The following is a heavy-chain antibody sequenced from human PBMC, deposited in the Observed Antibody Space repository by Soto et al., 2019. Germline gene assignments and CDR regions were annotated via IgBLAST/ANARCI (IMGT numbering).Heavy chain of an antibody. CDR1: GFTFSSYW. CDR2: IKQDGSEK. J-gene: IGHJ6*02. CDR3: ARDSRVLRYFDWLTSTRGGMDV. V-gene: IGHV3-7*04. Sequence: GGSLRLSCAASGFTFSSYWMSWVRQAPGKGLEWVANIKQDGSEKYYVDSVKGRFTISRDNAKNSLYLQMNSLRAEDTAVYYCARDSRVLRYFDWLTSTRGGMDVWGQGTTVTVSS. D-gene: IGHD3-9*01.